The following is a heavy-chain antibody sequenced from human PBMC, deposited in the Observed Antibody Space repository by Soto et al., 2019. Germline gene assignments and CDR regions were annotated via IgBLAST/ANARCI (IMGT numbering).Heavy chain of an antibody. D-gene: IGHD1-26*01. Sequence: QVQLVQSGAEVKKPGSSVKVSCKASGGTFSSYAISWVRQAPGQGLEWMGGIIPIFGTANYAQKFQGRVTITAEESTSPAYMELSSLRSEDTAVYYWAGRRGGRPPNYYYYYGMDVWGQGTTVTVSS. V-gene: IGHV1-69*01. J-gene: IGHJ6*02. CDR1: GGTFSSYA. CDR3: AGRRGGRPPNYYYYYGMDV. CDR2: IIPIFGTA.